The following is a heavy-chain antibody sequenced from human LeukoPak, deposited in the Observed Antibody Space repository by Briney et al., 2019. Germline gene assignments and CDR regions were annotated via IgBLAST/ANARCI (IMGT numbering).Heavy chain of an antibody. CDR2: IIPILGIA. J-gene: IGHJ4*02. D-gene: IGHD6-13*01. CDR1: GGTFSSYT. Sequence: ASVKVSCKASGGTFSSYTISWVRQAPGQGIEWMGRIIPILGIANYAQKFQGRVTITADKSTSTAYMELSSLRSEDTAVYYCASTVTAAGTHHFDYWGQGTLVTVSS. V-gene: IGHV1-69*02. CDR3: ASTVTAAGTHHFDY.